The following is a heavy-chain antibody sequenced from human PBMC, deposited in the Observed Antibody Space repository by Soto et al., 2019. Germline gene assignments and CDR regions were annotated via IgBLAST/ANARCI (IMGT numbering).Heavy chain of an antibody. D-gene: IGHD6-13*01. J-gene: IGHJ4*02. V-gene: IGHV4-39*01. CDR2: IYYSGNT. CDR3: ASIAAPGTTHFDF. Sequence: SETLSLTCTVSGGSLGSSSYYWGWIRQSPGKGLEWIGNIYYSGNTFYNPSLKSRVTISVDTSKNLFYLHLSSVTAADTAIFYCASIAAPGTTHFDFWGQGTLVTVSS. CDR1: GGSLGSSSYY.